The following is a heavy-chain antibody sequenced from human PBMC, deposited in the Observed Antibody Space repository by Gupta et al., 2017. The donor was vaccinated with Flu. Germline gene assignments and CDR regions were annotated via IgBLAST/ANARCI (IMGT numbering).Heavy chain of an antibody. CDR1: GFSLTTGVG. V-gene: IGHV2-5*02. Sequence: QITLKESGPTLVKPTQTLTLTCTFSGFSLTTGVGVGWIRQPPGKALEWLALIYWDDSKRYNPSLRSRLTITMDTSKSQVVLTMTNTDPVDTATYYCAHSRSISPDYFDYWGQGALVTVAS. CDR2: IYWDDSK. J-gene: IGHJ4*02. CDR3: AHSRSISPDYFDY. D-gene: IGHD2/OR15-2a*01.